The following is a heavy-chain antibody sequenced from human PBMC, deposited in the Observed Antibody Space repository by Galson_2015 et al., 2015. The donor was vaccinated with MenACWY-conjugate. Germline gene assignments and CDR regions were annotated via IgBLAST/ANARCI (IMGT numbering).Heavy chain of an antibody. J-gene: IGHJ5*02. CDR2: ISRSSSYI. Sequence: SLRLSCAASGFTFSNYNMNWVRQTPGKGLEWVSCISRSSSYIYYADSVKGRFTISRDNAKNSLYLQMNSLRAEDTAVYYCAKGTILARHNWFDPWGQGT. CDR1: GFTFSNYN. CDR3: AKGTILARHNWFDP. D-gene: IGHD1-26*01. V-gene: IGHV3-21*01.